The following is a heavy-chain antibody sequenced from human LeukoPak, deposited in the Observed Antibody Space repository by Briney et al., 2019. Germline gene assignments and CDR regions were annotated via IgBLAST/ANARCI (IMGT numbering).Heavy chain of an antibody. D-gene: IGHD2-2*02. J-gene: IGHJ3*02. CDR2: IYYSERT. Sequence: SETLSLICTVSGGPICSYYWIWLLQPPGKRLEWSGYIYYSERTNYNPSLKSRVTISVDTSKNQFSLKLSSVTAADTAVYYCAREHPGYCSSTSCYNYDDAFDIWGQGTMVTVSS. CDR1: GGPICSYY. CDR3: AREHPGYCSSTSCYNYDDAFDI. V-gene: IGHV4-59*01.